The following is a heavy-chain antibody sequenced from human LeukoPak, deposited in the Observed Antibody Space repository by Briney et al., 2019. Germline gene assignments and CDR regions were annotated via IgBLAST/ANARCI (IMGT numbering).Heavy chain of an antibody. Sequence: SVKVSCKASGGTFSSYAISCVRQAPGQGLEWMGGIIPIFGTANNAQKFQGRVTITAEESTTTAYMELSRLSSEATAVYYLAGDEGGYNLFHWGQGGLVTASS. CDR2: IIPIFGTA. J-gene: IGHJ4*02. CDR1: GGTFSSYA. D-gene: IGHD5-24*01. V-gene: IGHV1-69*01. CDR3: AGDEGGYNLFH.